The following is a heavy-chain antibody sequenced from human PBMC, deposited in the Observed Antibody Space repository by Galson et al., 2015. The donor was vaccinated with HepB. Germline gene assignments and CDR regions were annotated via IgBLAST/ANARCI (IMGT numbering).Heavy chain of an antibody. V-gene: IGHV3-23*01. CDR2: ISGSGGST. Sequence: SLRLSCAASGFTFSSYAMSWVRQAPGKGLEWVSAISGSGGSTYYADSVKGRFTISRDNSKNTLYLQMNSLRAEDTAVYYCAKDLRRASVSFYGMDVWGQGTTVTVSS. CDR3: AKDLRRASVSFYGMDV. J-gene: IGHJ6*02. CDR1: GFTFSSYA. D-gene: IGHD2-15*01.